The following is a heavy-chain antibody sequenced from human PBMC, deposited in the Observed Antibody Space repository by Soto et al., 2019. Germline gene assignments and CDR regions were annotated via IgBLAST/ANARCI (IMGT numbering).Heavy chain of an antibody. V-gene: IGHV3-30-3*01. D-gene: IGHD6-13*01. CDR2: ISYDGSNK. J-gene: IGHJ4*02. CDR3: AREQQPWSSYFDY. CDR1: GFTFSSYA. Sequence: GGSLRLSCAASGFTFSSYAMHWVRQAPGKGLEWVAVISYDGSNKYYADSVKGRFTISRDNSKNTLYLQMNSLRAEDTAVYYCAREQQPWSSYFDYWGQGTLVTVSS.